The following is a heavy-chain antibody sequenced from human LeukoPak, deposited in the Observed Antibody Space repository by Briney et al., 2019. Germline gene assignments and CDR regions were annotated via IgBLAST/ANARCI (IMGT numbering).Heavy chain of an antibody. D-gene: IGHD3-22*01. CDR1: GGTFSSYS. Sequence: SVKVSCKASGGTFSSYSISWVRQAPGQGLEWMGGIIPIFGTANYAQKFQGRVTITTDESTSTAYMELSSLRSEDTAVYYCARAHYYDSSGTDDFDIWGKGTMVTVSS. CDR3: ARAHYYDSSGTDDFDI. J-gene: IGHJ3*02. V-gene: IGHV1-69*05. CDR2: IIPIFGTA.